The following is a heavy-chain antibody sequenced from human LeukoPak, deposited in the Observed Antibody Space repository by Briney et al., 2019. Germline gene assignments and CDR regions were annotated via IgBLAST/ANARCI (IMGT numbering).Heavy chain of an antibody. Sequence: GGSLRHSCAASGFTFSNYAMTWVRQAPGKGLEWVSAVSKSDDSTYYADSVKGRFSISRDNSENTLYLQMDSLRADDTAIYFCAKSLRAYSYGYLDYWGQGTLVTVSS. CDR1: GFTFSNYA. V-gene: IGHV3-23*01. CDR3: AKSLRAYSYGYLDY. J-gene: IGHJ4*02. CDR2: VSKSDDST. D-gene: IGHD5-18*01.